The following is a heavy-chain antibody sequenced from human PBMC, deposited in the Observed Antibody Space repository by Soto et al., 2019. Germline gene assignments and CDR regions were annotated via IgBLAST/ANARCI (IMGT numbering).Heavy chain of an antibody. V-gene: IGHV4-59*02. J-gene: IGHJ4*02. CDR3: ARRSGDYALELDY. CDR2: IYYTGST. CDR1: GGSVSSYY. D-gene: IGHD4-17*01. Sequence: SETLSLTCTVSGGSVSSYYWSWIRQPPGKGLEWIGNIYYTGSTYYNPSLKSRVTISVDTSKNQFSLKLSSVTAADTAVYYCARRSGDYALELDYWGQGTLVTVS.